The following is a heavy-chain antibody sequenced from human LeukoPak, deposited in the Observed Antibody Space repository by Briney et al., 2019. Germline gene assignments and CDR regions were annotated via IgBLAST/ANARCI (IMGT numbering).Heavy chain of an antibody. CDR3: ARQNIVVVVAATPGAFDI. J-gene: IGHJ3*02. Sequence: SETLSLTCDVSDYSIRSGYYWGWIRPPPGKGLEWIGRLYHSGSAYYSPSLKSRVTISLDTSNNELSLRLSSVTAADTAIYYCARQNIVVVVAATPGAFDIWGQGTLVTVSS. V-gene: IGHV4-38-2*01. CDR2: LYHSGSA. D-gene: IGHD2-15*01. CDR1: DYSIRSGYY.